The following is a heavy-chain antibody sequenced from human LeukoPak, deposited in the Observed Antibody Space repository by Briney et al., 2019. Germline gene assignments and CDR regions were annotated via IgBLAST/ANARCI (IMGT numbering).Heavy chain of an antibody. V-gene: IGHV3-48*03. Sequence: GGSLRLSCAASGFTFSSFELNWVRQSPGKGLEWISYISSSGSTLYYADSVKGRFTISRDDAKNSLYLQMNSLRAEDTAVYYCASEGYGGNSDAFDSWGQGTMVTVSS. CDR3: ASEGYGGNSDAFDS. CDR2: ISSSGSTL. CDR1: GFTFSSFE. J-gene: IGHJ3*02. D-gene: IGHD4-23*01.